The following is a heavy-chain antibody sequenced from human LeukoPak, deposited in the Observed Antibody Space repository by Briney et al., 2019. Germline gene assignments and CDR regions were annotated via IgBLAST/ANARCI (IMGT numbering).Heavy chain of an antibody. D-gene: IGHD3-16*02. J-gene: IGHJ5*02. Sequence: GGSLRLSCEASGFTFNSYAWPWVRKAPGKGLEWVSPITGRGGTTHYADSVKGRFTISRDNSKNTLFLQMSSLRVEDTAVYYCAKDFKGNVIVIPGASNWFDPWGQGTLVTVSS. CDR2: ITGRGGTT. V-gene: IGHV3-23*01. CDR3: AKDFKGNVIVIPGASNWFDP. CDR1: GFTFNSYA.